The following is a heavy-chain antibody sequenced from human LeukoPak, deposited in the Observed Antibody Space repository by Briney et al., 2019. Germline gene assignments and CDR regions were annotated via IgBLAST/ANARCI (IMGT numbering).Heavy chain of an antibody. V-gene: IGHV4-59*01. CDR2: TRYSGRT. D-gene: IGHD6-19*01. J-gene: IGHJ4*02. CDR1: DDSINRDF. Sequence: SETLSLTCTASDDSINRDFWTWIRQPPGKGLEWIGYTRYSGRTEYNPSLKSRVTISVQTSKNQFSLKLTSVTAADTAVYYCARLPDVSGWPFDYWGQGILVTVSS. CDR3: ARLPDVSGWPFDY.